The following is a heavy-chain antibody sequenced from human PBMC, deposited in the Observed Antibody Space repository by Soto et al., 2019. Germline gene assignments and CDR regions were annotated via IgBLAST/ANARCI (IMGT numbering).Heavy chain of an antibody. CDR3: ARALTVLVPAAIWSSYYYGMDV. Sequence: PSETLSLTCTISGGAISTYYWTWIRQPPGKGLEWIGYIYYTGSTSYNPSLRSRVTISVDTSKNEFSLELRSVTAADTAVYYCARALTVLVPAAIWSSYYYGMDVWGQGTTVTVSS. J-gene: IGHJ6*02. V-gene: IGHV4-59*01. D-gene: IGHD2-2*02. CDR2: IYYTGST. CDR1: GGAISTYY.